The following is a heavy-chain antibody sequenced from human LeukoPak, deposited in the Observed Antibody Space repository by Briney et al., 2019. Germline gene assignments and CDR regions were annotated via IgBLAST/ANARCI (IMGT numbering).Heavy chain of an antibody. J-gene: IGHJ5*02. CDR2: IYTSGST. V-gene: IGHV4-4*07. CDR1: GGSISSYY. D-gene: IGHD2-15*01. CDR3: AREGAAGYCSGGSCYEFDP. Sequence: SETLSLTCTVSGGSISSYYWSWIRRPAGKGLEWIGRIYTSGSTNYNPSLKSRVTMSVDTSKNQFSLKLSSVTAADTAVYYCAREGAAGYCSGGSCYEFDPWGQGTLVTVSS.